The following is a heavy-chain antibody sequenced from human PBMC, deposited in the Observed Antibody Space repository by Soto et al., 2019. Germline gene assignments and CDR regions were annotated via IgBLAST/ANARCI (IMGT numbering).Heavy chain of an antibody. CDR2: TSYDGSNT. V-gene: IGHV3-30*03. CDR1: GFTFRSFV. CDR3: ARWGTTGGLDF. J-gene: IGHJ4*02. D-gene: IGHD3-16*01. Sequence: QVQLVESGGGVVQPGTSLRLSCVGSGFTFRSFVIHWVRQAPGKGLEWVALTSYDGSNTYYGDSVKGRFTISRDNSKSTVDLQMDSLRVEDTAIYYCARWGTTGGLDFWGQGTLVSVSS.